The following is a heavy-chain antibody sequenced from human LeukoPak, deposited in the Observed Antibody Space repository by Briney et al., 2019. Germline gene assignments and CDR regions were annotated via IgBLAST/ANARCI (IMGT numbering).Heavy chain of an antibody. V-gene: IGHV4-59*01. J-gene: IGHJ4*02. CDR3: ARVGISRGIRVFDY. Sequence: SETLSLTCTVSGGSTSSYYWSWIRQPPGKGLEWIGYICYSGSTNYNPSLKSRVTISVDTSKNQFSLKLSSVTAADTAVYYCARVGISRGIRVFDYWGQGTLVTVSS. D-gene: IGHD3-10*01. CDR2: ICYSGST. CDR1: GGSTSSYY.